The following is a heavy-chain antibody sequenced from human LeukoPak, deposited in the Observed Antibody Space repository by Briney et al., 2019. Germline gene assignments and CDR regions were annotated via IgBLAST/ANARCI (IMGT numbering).Heavy chain of an antibody. Sequence: GSLRLSCAASGFTFRNFAMSWVRQAPGKGLEWVSTISGSGISTYYADSVKGRFTISRDNSRDTLYLQMSSLRAEDTALYYCVKGDNDILTGYYNSFDYWGQGTLVTVSS. CDR1: GFTFRNFA. V-gene: IGHV3-23*01. CDR3: VKGDNDILTGYYNSFDY. D-gene: IGHD3-9*01. CDR2: ISGSGIST. J-gene: IGHJ4*02.